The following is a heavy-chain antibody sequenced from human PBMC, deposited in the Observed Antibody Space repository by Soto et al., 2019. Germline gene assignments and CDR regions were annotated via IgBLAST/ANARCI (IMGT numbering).Heavy chain of an antibody. V-gene: IGHV1-18*01. J-gene: IGHJ6*02. CDR3: ASERVAYGDYDYYYYYGMDV. D-gene: IGHD4-17*01. CDR2: ISAYNGNT. Sequence: QVQLVQSGAEVKKHGASVKISCKASGYTFTSYGISWVRQAPGQGLEWMGWISAYNGNTNYAQQLQGRVTMTTDTSTSTAYMELSSLRSDDTAVYYCASERVAYGDYDYYYYYGMDVWSQGTTVTVSS. CDR1: GYTFTSYG.